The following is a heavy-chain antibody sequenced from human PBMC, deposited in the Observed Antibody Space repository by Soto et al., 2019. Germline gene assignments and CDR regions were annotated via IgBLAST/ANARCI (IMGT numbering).Heavy chain of an antibody. Sequence: GGSLRLSCAASGFTFSSYWMSWVRQAPGKGLEWVANIKQDGSEKYYVDSVKGRFTISRDNAKNSLYLQMNSLRAEDTAVYYCARTRADYGEDHGMDVWGQGTTVIVSS. CDR1: GFTFSSYW. CDR2: IKQDGSEK. V-gene: IGHV3-7*03. J-gene: IGHJ6*02. CDR3: ARTRADYGEDHGMDV. D-gene: IGHD4-17*01.